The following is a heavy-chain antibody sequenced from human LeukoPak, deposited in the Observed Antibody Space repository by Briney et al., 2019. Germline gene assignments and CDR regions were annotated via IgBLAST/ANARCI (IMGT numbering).Heavy chain of an antibody. CDR2: IYYSGST. J-gene: IGHJ5*02. V-gene: IGHV4-39*07. D-gene: IGHD2-15*01. CDR3: ARVVVAATEWFDP. Sequence: PSETLSLTCTVSGGSISSSSYYWGWIRQPPGKGLEWIGSIYYSGSTYYNPSLKSRVTISVDTSKNQFSLKLSSVTAADTAVYYCARVVVAATEWFDPWGQGTLVTVSS. CDR1: GGSISSSSYY.